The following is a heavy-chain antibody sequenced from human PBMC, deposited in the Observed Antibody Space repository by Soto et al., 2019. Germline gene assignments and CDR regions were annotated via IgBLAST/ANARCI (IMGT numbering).Heavy chain of an antibody. CDR3: AKREGAYHFDY. CDR2: ISGGAVST. CDR1: GFTFSGYA. V-gene: IGHV3-23*01. D-gene: IGHD2-21*01. Sequence: GGSLSLSCAASGFTFSGYAMSWVRQAPGKGLEWVSTISGGAVSTYYADSVKGRFTISRDNSKNTLYLQMSSLTAEDTAVYYCAKREGAYHFDYWGQGALVTVSS. J-gene: IGHJ4*02.